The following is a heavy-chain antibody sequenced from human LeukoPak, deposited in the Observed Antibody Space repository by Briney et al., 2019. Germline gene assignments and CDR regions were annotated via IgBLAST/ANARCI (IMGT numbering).Heavy chain of an antibody. D-gene: IGHD1-1*01. J-gene: IGHJ4*02. Sequence: SSGTLSLTCTVSGGSISSYYWSWIRQPPGKGLEWIGYIYYSGSTNYNPSLKSRVTISVDTSKNQFSLKLSSVTAADTAVYYCARDRYPVGLDYWGQGTLVTVSS. CDR2: IYYSGST. CDR3: ARDRYPVGLDY. CDR1: GGSISSYY. V-gene: IGHV4-59*01.